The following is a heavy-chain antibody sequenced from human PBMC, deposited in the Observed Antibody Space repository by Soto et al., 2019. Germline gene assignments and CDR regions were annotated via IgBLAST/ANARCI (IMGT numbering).Heavy chain of an antibody. CDR1: GFTFSSYA. J-gene: IGHJ3*02. V-gene: IGHV3-30-3*01. CDR2: ISYDGSNK. CDR3: ARSAWFGELRDAFDI. D-gene: IGHD3-10*01. Sequence: QVQLVESGGGVVQPGRSLRLSCAASGFTFSSYAMHWVRQAPGKGLEWVAVISYDGSNKYYADSVKGRFTISRDNSKNALYLQMNSRRAEDTAVYYCARSAWFGELRDAFDIWGQGTMVTVSS.